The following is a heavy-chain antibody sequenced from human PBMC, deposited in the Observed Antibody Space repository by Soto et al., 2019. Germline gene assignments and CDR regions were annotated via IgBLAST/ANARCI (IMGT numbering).Heavy chain of an antibody. D-gene: IGHD3-3*01. V-gene: IGHV1-69*13. CDR2: IIPIFGTA. CDR1: GGTFSSYA. CDR3: ARLRFPHGMDL. J-gene: IGHJ6*01. Sequence: SLKVSCKASGGTFSSYAISWVRQAPGQGLEWMGGIIPIFGTANYAQKFQGRVTITADESTSTAYMELSSLRSEDTAVYYCARLRFPHGMDLWGPGTMSSFSS.